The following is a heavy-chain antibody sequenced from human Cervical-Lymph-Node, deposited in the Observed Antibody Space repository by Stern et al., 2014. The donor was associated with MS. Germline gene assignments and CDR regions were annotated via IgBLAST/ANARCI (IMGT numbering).Heavy chain of an antibody. V-gene: IGHV3-30*03. J-gene: IGHJ4*02. Sequence: MQLVESGGGVVQPWRSLRLSCAASGFNFSNFGMNWVRQAPGKGLEWVAFISYDGSKKSYGDSVKGRFTISRDNSKDTLYLRMNSLRVEDTAIYYCPALGATFGYWGQGALVTVSS. CDR3: PALGATFGY. CDR1: GFNFSNFG. D-gene: IGHD1-26*01. CDR2: ISYDGSKK.